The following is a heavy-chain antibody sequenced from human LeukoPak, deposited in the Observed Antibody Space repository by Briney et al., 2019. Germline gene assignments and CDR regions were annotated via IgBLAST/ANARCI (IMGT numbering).Heavy chain of an antibody. CDR1: GYTFTSYG. V-gene: IGHV1-18*01. D-gene: IGHD4-23*01. CDR3: ARNSVIRNTVVTPANP. CDR2: ISAYNGNT. Sequence: ASVKVSCKASGYTFTSYGISWVRQAPGQGLEWMGWISAYNGNTNYAQKLQGRDTMTTDTSTSTAYMELRSLRSDDTAVYYCARNSVIRNTVVTPANPWGQGTLVTVSS. J-gene: IGHJ5*02.